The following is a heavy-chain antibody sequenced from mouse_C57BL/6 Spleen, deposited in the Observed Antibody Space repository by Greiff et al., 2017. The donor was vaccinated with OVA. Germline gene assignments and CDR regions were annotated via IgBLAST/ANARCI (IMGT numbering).Heavy chain of an antibody. J-gene: IGHJ1*03. CDR1: GYTFTSYW. Sequence: QVQLQQPGTELVKPGASVKLSCKASGYTFTSYWMHWVKQRPGQGLEWIGNINPSNGGTTYNEKFKSKATLTVAKSSSTAYMQLSSLTSEDSAGYDCAKSLMGEYVDVWGTGTTVTVSS. V-gene: IGHV1-53*01. CDR2: INPSNGGT. CDR3: AKSLMGEYVDV.